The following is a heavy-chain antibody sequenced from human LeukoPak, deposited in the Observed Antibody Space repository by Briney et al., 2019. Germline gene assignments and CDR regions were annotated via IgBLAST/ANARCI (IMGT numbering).Heavy chain of an antibody. D-gene: IGHD3-10*01. J-gene: IGHJ4*02. V-gene: IGHV4-4*07. CDR1: GGSISSYY. CDR3: AQLGWFGEPSTDDY. Sequence: KSSETLSLTCTVSGGSISSYYWSWIRQPAGKGLEWIGRIYTSGSTNYNPSPKSRVTMSVDTSKNQFSLKLSSVTAADTAVYYCAQLGWFGEPSTDDYWGQGTLVTVSS. CDR2: IYTSGST.